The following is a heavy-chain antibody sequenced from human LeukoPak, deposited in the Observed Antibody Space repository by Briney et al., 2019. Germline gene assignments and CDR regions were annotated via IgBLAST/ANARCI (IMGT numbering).Heavy chain of an antibody. Sequence: GGSLRFSCAASGFTFSSFAMSWVRQAPGKVLEWVSAISGSGGSTYYADSVKGRFTISRDNSKNTLYLQMNSLRAEDTAVYYCAKDQNYGSGSLVYYWGQGTLVTVSS. CDR2: ISGSGGST. J-gene: IGHJ4*02. D-gene: IGHD3-10*01. CDR1: GFTFSSFA. CDR3: AKDQNYGSGSLVYY. V-gene: IGHV3-23*01.